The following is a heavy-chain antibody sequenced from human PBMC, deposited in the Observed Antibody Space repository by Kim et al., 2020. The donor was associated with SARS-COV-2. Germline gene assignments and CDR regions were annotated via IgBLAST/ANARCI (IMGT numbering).Heavy chain of an antibody. CDR3: ARDSPHTGIYWFDP. Sequence: ASVKVSCKASGYTFTSYGISWVRQAPGQGLEWMGWISAYNGNTNYAQKLQGRVTMTTDTSTSTAYMELRSLRSDDTAVYYCARDSPHTGIYWFDPWGQGTLVTVSS. CDR1: GYTFTSYG. CDR2: ISAYNGNT. V-gene: IGHV1-18*04. D-gene: IGHD5-18*01. J-gene: IGHJ5*02.